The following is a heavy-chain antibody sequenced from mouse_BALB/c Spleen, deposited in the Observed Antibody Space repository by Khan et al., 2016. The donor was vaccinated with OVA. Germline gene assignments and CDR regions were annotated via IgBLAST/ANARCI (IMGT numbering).Heavy chain of an antibody. V-gene: IGHV9-3-1*01. CDR2: INTYTGEP. Sequence: QIQLVQSGPELKKPGETVRISCKASGYTFTNYGMNWVKQAPGKGLKWMGWINTYTGEPTYADDFKGRFAFSLETSASTASLQLNNLKSEDTATXFCARMKPYWYFAVWGAGTTVTVSS. J-gene: IGHJ1*01. CDR1: GYTFTNYG. CDR3: ARMKPYWYFAV.